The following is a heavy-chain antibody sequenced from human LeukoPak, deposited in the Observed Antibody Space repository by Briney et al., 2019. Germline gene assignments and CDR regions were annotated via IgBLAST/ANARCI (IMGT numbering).Heavy chain of an antibody. J-gene: IGHJ4*02. V-gene: IGHV3-49*04. CDR2: IYSKSYSGKT. CDR1: GFNLGDYA. D-gene: IGHD2-21*01. Sequence: SLRLSCTASGFNLGDYAMSWVRQAPGKGLEWVGFIYSKSYSGKTEYAASVKGIFTVSRDDSKSVAYLQMNSLTTEDTGVYYCTRVIRLSGGRYYFDYWGQGTLVTVS. CDR3: TRVIRLSGGRYYFDY.